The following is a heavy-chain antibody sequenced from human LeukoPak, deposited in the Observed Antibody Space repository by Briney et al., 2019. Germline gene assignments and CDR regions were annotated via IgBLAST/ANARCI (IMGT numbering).Heavy chain of an antibody. CDR2: ISWNSGSI. V-gene: IGHV3-9*01. J-gene: IGHJ4*02. CDR3: GKVQGEAAGSTGFDY. D-gene: IGHD6-13*01. Sequence: GGSLTLSCAASGFTFDDYAVHWLRQAPGKALERVSGISWNSGSIGYADYVKVRFTNSRDNAKNYLYLQMNTLRAEDTALYYCGKVQGEAAGSTGFDYWGQGTLVTVSS. CDR1: GFTFDDYA.